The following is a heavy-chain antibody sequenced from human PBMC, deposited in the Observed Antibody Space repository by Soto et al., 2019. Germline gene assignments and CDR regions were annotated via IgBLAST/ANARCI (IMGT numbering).Heavy chain of an antibody. V-gene: IGHV1-18*01. CDR3: ARDIVLANYYYYGMDV. CDR2: ISAYNGNT. D-gene: IGHD2-8*01. J-gene: IGHJ6*02. CDR1: GYTFTSYG. Sequence: QVQLVQSGAEVKKPGASVKVSCKASGYTFTSYGISWVRQAPGQGLEWMGWISAYNGNTNYAQKLQGRVTMTTDTSTSTAYRELRSLRSDDTAVYYCARDIVLANYYYYGMDVWGQGTTVTVSS.